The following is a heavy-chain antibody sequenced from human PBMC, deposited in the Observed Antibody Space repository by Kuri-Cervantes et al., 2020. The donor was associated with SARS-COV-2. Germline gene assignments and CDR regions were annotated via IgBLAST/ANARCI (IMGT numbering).Heavy chain of an antibody. CDR3: ASGRIYDSSGYSPGGFDY. Sequence: GGSLRLSCGASGFTFSSYAMSWVRQAPGKGLEWVSVISGSGGTTYYADSVKGRFTVSRDNSKNTLYLQMNSLRAEDTAVYYCASGRIYDSSGYSPGGFDYWGRGTLVTVSS. V-gene: IGHV3-23*01. D-gene: IGHD3-22*01. CDR1: GFTFSSYA. CDR2: ISGSGGTT. J-gene: IGHJ4*02.